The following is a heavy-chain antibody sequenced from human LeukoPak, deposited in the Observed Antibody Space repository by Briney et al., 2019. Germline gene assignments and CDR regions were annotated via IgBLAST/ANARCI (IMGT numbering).Heavy chain of an antibody. Sequence: GGSLRLSCAASGFTFSRYSMNWVRQAPGKGLEWVSFISISSNYIYYADSVKGRFTISRDNAKNSLYLQVNSLRAEDTAVYYCARCSPGDSSNFYAVLQYWGQGTQVTVST. CDR3: ARCSPGDSSNFYAVLQY. J-gene: IGHJ4*02. V-gene: IGHV3-21*01. CDR1: GFTFSRYS. CDR2: ISISSNYI. D-gene: IGHD3-22*01.